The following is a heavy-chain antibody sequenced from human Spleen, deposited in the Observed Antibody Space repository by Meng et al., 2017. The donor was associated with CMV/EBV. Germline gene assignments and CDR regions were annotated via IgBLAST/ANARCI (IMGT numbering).Heavy chain of an antibody. J-gene: IGHJ2*01. D-gene: IGHD2-2*01. CDR2: IYYSGST. V-gene: IGHV4-30-4*08. CDR1: GGSISSGDYY. Sequence: VQLHESGPGLVKPSQTLSLTSTVSGGSISSGDYYWSWIRQPPGKGLEWIGYIYYSGSTYYNPSLKSRVTISVDTSKNQFSLKLSSVTAADTAVYYCARENIVVVPDWYFDLWGRGTLVTVSS. CDR3: ARENIVVVPDWYFDL.